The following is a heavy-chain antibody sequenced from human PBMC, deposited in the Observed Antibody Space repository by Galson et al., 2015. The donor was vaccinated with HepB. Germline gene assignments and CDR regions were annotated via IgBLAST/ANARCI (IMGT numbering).Heavy chain of an antibody. D-gene: IGHD2/OR15-2a*01. Sequence: SLRLSCAASGFSFSASGMHWVRQAPGKGPECVAGMSPDGRNKYEADSVRGRFIISRDNSENTLFLEMNSLRLEDTAVYFCAKGAYSNVLMAGGWFVPWGQGTLVIVSS. V-gene: IGHV3-30*18. CDR3: AKGAYSNVLMAGGWFVP. CDR2: MSPDGRNK. CDR1: GFSFSASG. J-gene: IGHJ5*02.